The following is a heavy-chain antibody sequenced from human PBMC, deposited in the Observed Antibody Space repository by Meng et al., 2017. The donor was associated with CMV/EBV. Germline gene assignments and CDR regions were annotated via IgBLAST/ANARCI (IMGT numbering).Heavy chain of an antibody. CDR1: SVSSGSYY. V-gene: IGHV4-61*01. CDR2: IYYSGST. J-gene: IGHJ5*02. CDR3: ARVRGDIVVVPATNWFDP. D-gene: IGHD2-2*01. Sequence: SVSSGSYYWSWIRQPPGKGLEWIGYIYYSGSTNYNPSLKSRVTISVDMSKNQFSLKLSSVTAADTAVYYCARVRGDIVVVPATNWFDPWGQGTLVTVSS.